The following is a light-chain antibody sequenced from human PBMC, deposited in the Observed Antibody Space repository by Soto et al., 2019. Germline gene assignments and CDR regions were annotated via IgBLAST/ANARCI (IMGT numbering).Light chain of an antibody. V-gene: IGKV3-15*01. J-gene: IGKJ3*01. CDR2: GAS. Sequence: EIVMTQSPATLSVSPGERATLSCRASQSVSSNLAWYQQKPGQAPRLLIYGASTRATVIPARFSGSGSGTEFTLTISRLQSSDFAVSYFQQYSNWPITFGPGTKVDIK. CDR3: QQYSNWPIT. CDR1: QSVSSN.